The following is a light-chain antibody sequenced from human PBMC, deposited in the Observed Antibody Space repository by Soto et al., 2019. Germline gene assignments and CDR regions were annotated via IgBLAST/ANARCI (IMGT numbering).Light chain of an antibody. Sequence: DIQITQSPSSLSASVGDRVSITCRASQSISTHLSWYQQKPGKAPKILIYAESSLQSWVPSRFTGSGSGTDFTLTISSLQPEDFATYYCQQSYTSWWTCGQGTKVDIK. J-gene: IGKJ1*01. CDR3: QQSYTSWWT. CDR1: QSISTH. CDR2: AES. V-gene: IGKV1-39*01.